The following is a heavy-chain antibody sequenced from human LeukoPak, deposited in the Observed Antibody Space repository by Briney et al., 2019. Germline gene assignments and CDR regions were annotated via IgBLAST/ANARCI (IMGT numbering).Heavy chain of an antibody. D-gene: IGHD4-17*01. J-gene: IGHJ4*02. V-gene: IGHV3-48*02. Sequence: GGSLRLSCAVSGFSFSICSMNWVRQAPGKGLEWLSYISSTSSSIHYADSVKGRFTISRDNAKNSLYLQMNSLRDEDTAVYYCATESDYYPDYWGQGILVTVSS. CDR3: ATESDYYPDY. CDR1: GFSFSICS. CDR2: ISSTSSSI.